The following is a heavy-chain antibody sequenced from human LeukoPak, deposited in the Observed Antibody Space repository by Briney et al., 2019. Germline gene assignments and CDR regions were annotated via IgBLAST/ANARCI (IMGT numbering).Heavy chain of an antibody. Sequence: GGSLRLSCAASGFTFSNYAMSWVRQAPGKGLEWVSAITGSGGNTYYAASVKGRFTISRDNSKNTVFLQMNSLRAEDTAVYYCAKWGDYDVLTGYYVSDYWGQGTLVTVSS. CDR2: ITGSGGNT. CDR1: GFTFSNYA. D-gene: IGHD3-9*01. J-gene: IGHJ4*02. CDR3: AKWGDYDVLTGYYVSDY. V-gene: IGHV3-23*01.